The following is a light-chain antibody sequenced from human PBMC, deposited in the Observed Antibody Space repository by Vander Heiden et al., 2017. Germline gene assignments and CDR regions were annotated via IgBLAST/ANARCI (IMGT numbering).Light chain of an antibody. CDR2: AAS. Sequence: DIQMTQSPSSLSASVGDRVTITCRASQSISSYLNWYQHKPGKAPKLLIYAASSLQSGVTSRFSGSGSGTDFTLTISSLQPEDFATYYCQQSYSTPITFGQGTRLXIK. V-gene: IGKV1-39*01. CDR1: QSISSY. CDR3: QQSYSTPIT. J-gene: IGKJ5*01.